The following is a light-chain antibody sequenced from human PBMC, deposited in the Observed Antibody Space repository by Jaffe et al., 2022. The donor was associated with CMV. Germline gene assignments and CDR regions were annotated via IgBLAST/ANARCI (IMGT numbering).Light chain of an antibody. CDR1: QSVSNN. Sequence: EIVMTQSPATLSVSPGERATLSCRASQSVSNNLAWYQQKLGQAPRLVIYGASTRATGIPARFSGSGSGTEFTLTISSLQSEDFAIYYCQQYNNWPPPWTFGQGTKLEIK. CDR2: GAS. J-gene: IGKJ2*02. V-gene: IGKV3-15*01. CDR3: QQYNNWPPPWT.